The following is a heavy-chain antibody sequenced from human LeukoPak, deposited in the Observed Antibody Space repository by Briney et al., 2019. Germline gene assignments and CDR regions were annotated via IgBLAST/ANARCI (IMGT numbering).Heavy chain of an antibody. CDR2: IIPIFGTA. V-gene: IGHV1-69*05. CDR1: GGTFSSYA. CDR3: AGAETGSGDHLYYFDY. J-gene: IGHJ4*02. D-gene: IGHD2-15*01. Sequence: ASVTVSCKASGGTFSSYAISWVRQAPGQGPEWMGGIIPIFGTANYAQKFQGRVTITTDESTSTAYMELSSLRSEDTAVYYCAGAETGSGDHLYYFDYWGQGTLVTVSS.